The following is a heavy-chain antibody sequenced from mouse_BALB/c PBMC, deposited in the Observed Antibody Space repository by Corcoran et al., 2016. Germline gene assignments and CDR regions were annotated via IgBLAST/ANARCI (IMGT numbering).Heavy chain of an antibody. CDR1: GYTFTNYG. J-gene: IGHJ3*01. CDR3: ARSWEITTGYLLH. D-gene: IGHD2-4*01. CDR2: INTYTGEP. V-gene: IGHV9-3-1*01. Sequence: QIQLVQSGPELKKPGETVKISCKASGYTFTNYGMNWVKQAPGKGLKWMGWINTYTGEPTYADDFKGRFAFSLETSASTAYLQINNLKNEDTATYFCARSWEITTGYLLHWGQGTLVTVSA.